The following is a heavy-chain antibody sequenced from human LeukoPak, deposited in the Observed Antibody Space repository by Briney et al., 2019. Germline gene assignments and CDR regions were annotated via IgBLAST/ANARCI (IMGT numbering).Heavy chain of an antibody. CDR3: ARDSYLIDPYYYDSSGSTDFDY. D-gene: IGHD3-22*01. J-gene: IGHJ4*02. CDR1: GYTFTGYY. V-gene: IGHV1-2*06. Sequence: ASVKVSCKASGYTFTGYYMHWVRQAPGQGLEWMGRISPNSGGTNYAQKFQGRVTMTRDTSISTAYMELSRLRSDDTAVYYCARDSYLIDPYYYDSSGSTDFDYWGQGTLVTVSS. CDR2: ISPNSGGT.